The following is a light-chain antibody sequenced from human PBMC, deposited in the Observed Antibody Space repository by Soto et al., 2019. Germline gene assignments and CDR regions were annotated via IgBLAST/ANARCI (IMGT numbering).Light chain of an antibody. J-gene: IGKJ4*01. CDR2: GAS. V-gene: IGKV3-20*01. Sequence: EIVLTQSPDTLSLSPGERATLSCRASQSVSSSFLAWYQQKPGQAPRLLIYGASSRATGIPDRFSGSGSGTDFTLTISRLEPEDFVVYYCPRYGSSPAFGGGTKVEIK. CDR1: QSVSSSF. CDR3: PRYGSSPA.